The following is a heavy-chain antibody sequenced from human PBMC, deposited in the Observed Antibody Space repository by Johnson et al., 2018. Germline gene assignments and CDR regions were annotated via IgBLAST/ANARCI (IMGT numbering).Heavy chain of an antibody. Sequence: VQLQQSGGGLVQPGRSLRLSCAASGFTFDDYAMHWVRQAPGKGLEWVSGISWNSGSIGYADSVKGRFTISRDNAKNSLYLQRKRLRADDTALYYCAKGQVGAQGSFHSWGQGTMVTVSS. CDR2: ISWNSGSI. CDR1: GFTFDDYA. D-gene: IGHD1-26*01. V-gene: IGHV3-9*01. CDR3: AKGQVGAQGSFHS. J-gene: IGHJ3*02.